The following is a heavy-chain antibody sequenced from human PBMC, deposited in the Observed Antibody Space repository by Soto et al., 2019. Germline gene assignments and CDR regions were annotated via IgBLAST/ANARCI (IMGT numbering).Heavy chain of an antibody. J-gene: IGHJ4*02. V-gene: IGHV1-69*13. CDR1: GGTFNNYA. CDR2: ITPIFGTA. Sequence: SVKVSCKASGGTFNNYAISWARQAPGQGLEWMGGITPIFGTANYAQKFQGRVTITADESTSTAYMELSSLRFEDTALYYCARGWSYDILTGYSYWGQGTLVTVSS. D-gene: IGHD3-9*01. CDR3: ARGWSYDILTGYSY.